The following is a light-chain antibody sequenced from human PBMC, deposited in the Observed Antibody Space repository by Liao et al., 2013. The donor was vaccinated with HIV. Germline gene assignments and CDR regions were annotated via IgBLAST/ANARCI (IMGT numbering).Light chain of an antibody. Sequence: SYVLTQPPSVSVAPGMTARITCGGNSIGSKSVHWYQQKPGLAPVVVIYYDSDRPSGIPERFSGSNSGNTATLTITRVEVGDEADYYCQVWDMIRNQDVVFGGGTKLTVL. CDR1: SIGSKS. CDR3: QVWDMIRNQDVV. V-gene: IGLV3-21*04. CDR2: YDS. J-gene: IGLJ2*01.